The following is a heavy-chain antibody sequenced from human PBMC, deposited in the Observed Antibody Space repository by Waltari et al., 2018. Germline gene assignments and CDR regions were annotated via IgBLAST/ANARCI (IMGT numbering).Heavy chain of an antibody. CDR2: INHSGST. Sequence: QVQLPQWGAGLLQPSETLSLTCAVYGGSFSGYYWSWIRQPPGKGLEWIGEINHSGSTNYNPSLKSRVTISVDTSKNQFSLKLSSVTAADTAVYYCARGLYYFDYWGQGTLVTVSS. CDR3: ARGLYYFDY. J-gene: IGHJ4*02. CDR1: GGSFSGYY. V-gene: IGHV4-34*01.